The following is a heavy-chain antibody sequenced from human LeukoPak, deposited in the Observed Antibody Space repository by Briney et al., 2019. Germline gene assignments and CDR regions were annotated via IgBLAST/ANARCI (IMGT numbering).Heavy chain of an antibody. D-gene: IGHD6-13*01. CDR2: LSGSGGSA. J-gene: IGHJ4*02. CDR3: ARDSSSWYGMDY. Sequence: GGSLRLSCAASGITFSSYALSWVRQAPGKGLEWVSTLSGSGGSAYYADSVKGRFTISRDNSKNTLYLQMSSLSAEDTAVYYCARDSSSWYGMDYWGQGTLVTVSS. CDR1: GITFSSYA. V-gene: IGHV3-23*01.